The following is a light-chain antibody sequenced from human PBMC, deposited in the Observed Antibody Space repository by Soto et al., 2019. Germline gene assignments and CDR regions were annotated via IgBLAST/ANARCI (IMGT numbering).Light chain of an antibody. CDR2: DAS. CDR1: QSISSW. Sequence: DIQMTQSPSTLSASVGDRVTITCRASQSISSWLAWYQQKPGKAPKLLIYDASSLESGVPSRFSGSGSGTESTLTISSLQPDDFATYYCQQYNSYLAFGQGTKVDIK. J-gene: IGKJ1*01. CDR3: QQYNSYLA. V-gene: IGKV1-5*01.